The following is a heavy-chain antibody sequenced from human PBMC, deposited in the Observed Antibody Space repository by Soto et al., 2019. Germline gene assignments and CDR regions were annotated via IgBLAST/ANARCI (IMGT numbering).Heavy chain of an antibody. Sequence: PGGSLRLSCVGSAPTVSNYGMHWVRQAPGKGLEWVALISYDGSEEYYADSVKGRFTLSRDNSKNNIYLEMNGLRPEDTAVYYCAKSAGDYRHQYKGIDVWGQGTTVTVYS. J-gene: IGHJ6*02. CDR1: APTVSNYG. D-gene: IGHD3-16*02. CDR3: AKSAGDYRHQYKGIDV. CDR2: ISYDGSEE. V-gene: IGHV3-30*18.